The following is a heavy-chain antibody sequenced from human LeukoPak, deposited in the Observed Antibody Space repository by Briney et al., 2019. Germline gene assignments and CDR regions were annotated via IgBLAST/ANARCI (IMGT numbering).Heavy chain of an antibody. CDR1: GYTFTSYY. Sequence: GASVKVSCTASGYTFTSYYMHWVRQAPGQGLEWMGIINPSGGSTSYAQKFQGRVTMTRDTSTSTVYMELSSLRSEDTAVYYCARGGPYSSSWYNTYNWFDPWGQGTLVAVSS. CDR3: ARGGPYSSSWYNTYNWFDP. J-gene: IGHJ5*02. CDR2: INPSGGST. D-gene: IGHD6-13*01. V-gene: IGHV1-46*01.